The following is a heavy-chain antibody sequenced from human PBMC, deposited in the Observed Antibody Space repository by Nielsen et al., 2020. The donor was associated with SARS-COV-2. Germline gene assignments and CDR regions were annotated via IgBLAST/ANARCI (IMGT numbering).Heavy chain of an antibody. CDR2: ISSTGDST. V-gene: IGHV3-64*04. CDR3: ARDRGSGGCSARRCYSLGY. Sequence: GESLKISCSASGVTFSSHSMFWVRQTPGKGLKYVSHISSTGDSTYYADSVKDRFTISRDTSENTPYLQMNSLRAEDTAVYFCARDRGSGGCSARRCYSLGYWGQGTQVTVSS. CDR1: GVTFSSHS. J-gene: IGHJ4*02. D-gene: IGHD2-15*01.